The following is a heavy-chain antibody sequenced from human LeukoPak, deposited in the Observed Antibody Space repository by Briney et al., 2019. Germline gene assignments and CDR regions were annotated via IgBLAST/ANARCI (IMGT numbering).Heavy chain of an antibody. D-gene: IGHD5-18*01. CDR3: ARCERGYSYGTSYWYFDL. CDR2: IYYSGST. Sequence: SETLSLTCTVSGGSISSYYWSWIRQPPGKGLEWIGYIYYSGSTNYNPSLKSRVTISVDTSKNQFSLKLSSVTAADTAVYYCARCERGYSYGTSYWYFDLWGRGTLVTVSS. V-gene: IGHV4-59*01. J-gene: IGHJ2*01. CDR1: GGSISSYY.